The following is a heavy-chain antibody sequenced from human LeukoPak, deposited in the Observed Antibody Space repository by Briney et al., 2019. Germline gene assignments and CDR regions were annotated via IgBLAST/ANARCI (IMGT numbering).Heavy chain of an antibody. J-gene: IGHJ4*02. V-gene: IGHV4-39*07. D-gene: IGHD4-17*01. CDR1: GGSISSSSYY. CDR3: ARVWRRMTTVTLYPY. Sequence: SETLSLTSTLSGGSISSSSYYWGWIRHPPGKGLEWIGYIYYSGRTYYNPSLKSRVTISVDTSKNQFSLKLSSVTAADTAVYYCARVWRRMTTVTLYPYWGQGTLVTVSS. CDR2: IYYSGRT.